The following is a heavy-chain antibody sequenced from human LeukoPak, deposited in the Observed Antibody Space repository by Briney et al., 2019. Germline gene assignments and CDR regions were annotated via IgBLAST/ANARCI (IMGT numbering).Heavy chain of an antibody. V-gene: IGHV3-23*01. Sequence: PGGSLRLSCAASGFTFSSYFMSWVRQAPGKGLEWVSTVTSGGTTYYADSAKGLFTISRDNSKNTLYLQMNSLRAEDTAVYYCAKYVSGTYYRGLDYWGQGTLVTVSS. CDR3: AKYVSGTYYRGLDY. CDR2: VTSGGTT. CDR1: GFTFSSYF. D-gene: IGHD3-10*01. J-gene: IGHJ4*02.